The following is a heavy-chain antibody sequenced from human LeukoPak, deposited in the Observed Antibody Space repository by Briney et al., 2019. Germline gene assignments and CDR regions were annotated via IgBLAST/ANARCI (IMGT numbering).Heavy chain of an antibody. V-gene: IGHV3-21*01. CDR1: GITFSNYN. CDR2: ISSSSSYI. CDR3: ARDSGGYFDRNHFGY. J-gene: IGHJ4*02. Sequence: GGSLRLSCAVSGITFSNYNMNWVRQAPGKGLEWVSFISSSSSYIYYADSVKGRFTISRDNAKNSLYLQMNSLRAEDTAVYYCARDSGGYFDRNHFGYWGQGTLVTVSS. D-gene: IGHD3-9*01.